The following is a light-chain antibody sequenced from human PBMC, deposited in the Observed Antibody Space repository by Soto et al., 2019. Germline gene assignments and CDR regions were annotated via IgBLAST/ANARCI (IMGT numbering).Light chain of an antibody. CDR1: SGHSSYA. Sequence: QSVLTQSPSASASLGASVKLTCTLSSGHSSYAIAWHQQQPEKGPLYLMKLNSDGSHSKGDGIPDRFSGSSSGAERYLTISSLQSEDEADYYCQTWGTGIWVFGGGTKLTVL. V-gene: IGLV4-69*01. CDR3: QTWGTGIWV. J-gene: IGLJ3*02. CDR2: LNSDGSH.